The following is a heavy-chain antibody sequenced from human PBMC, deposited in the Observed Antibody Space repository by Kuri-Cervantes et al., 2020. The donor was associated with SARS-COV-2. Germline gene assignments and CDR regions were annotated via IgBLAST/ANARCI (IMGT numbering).Heavy chain of an antibody. CDR1: GFSFRNYN. J-gene: IGHJ6*02. Sequence: GGSLRLSCAASGFSFRNYNMNWVRQAPGKGLEWVSYISSSSSTIYYADSVKGRFTISRDNAKNSLYLQMNSLRDEDTAVYYCARDLLNVWSGYYYYYGMDVWGQGTTVTVSS. D-gene: IGHD3-3*01. V-gene: IGHV3-48*02. CDR2: ISSSSSTI. CDR3: ARDLLNVWSGYYYYYGMDV.